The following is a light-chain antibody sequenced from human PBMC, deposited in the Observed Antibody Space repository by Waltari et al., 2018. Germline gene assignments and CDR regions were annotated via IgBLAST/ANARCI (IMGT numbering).Light chain of an antibody. J-gene: IGKJ1*01. CDR2: GAS. Sequence: EIVWTQSPGTLSLSPGERATLSCRASQSVSRTLAWYQQKPGQAPRLLIYGASTRATGIPDRFSVSGSGTDFSLTISRLEPEDFAVYYCQHYVRLPVTFGQGTKVEIK. V-gene: IGKV3-20*01. CDR3: QHYVRLPVT. CDR1: QSVSRT.